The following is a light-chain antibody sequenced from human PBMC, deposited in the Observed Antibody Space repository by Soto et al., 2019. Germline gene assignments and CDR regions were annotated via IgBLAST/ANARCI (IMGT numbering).Light chain of an antibody. J-gene: IGLJ1*01. V-gene: IGLV2-11*01. CDR1: SSDIGGYNY. CDR3: CSYAGSYTYV. Sequence: QSVLTQPRSVSGSPGQSVTIFCTGTSSDIGGYNYVSWYQQHPGKAPKLMIYDVGKRPSGVPDRFSGSKSGNTASLTISGLQAEDEADYCCCSYAGSYTYVFGTGTKVTVL. CDR2: DVG.